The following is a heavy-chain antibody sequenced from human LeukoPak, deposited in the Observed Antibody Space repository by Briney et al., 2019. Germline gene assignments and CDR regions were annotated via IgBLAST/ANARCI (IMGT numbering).Heavy chain of an antibody. J-gene: IGHJ4*02. V-gene: IGHV3-11*01. CDR1: GFTFSDYY. D-gene: IGHD3-22*01. CDR3: ARDRLGDYDHSGYYDK. CDR2: ICDSGRTI. Sequence: GGSLRLSCAPSGFTFSDYYMSWIRPAPGKGLEWVAYICDSGRTIYYADSVKGRFTISRDNAKNSVYLQMNNLRAEDTAVYYCARDRLGDYDHSGYYDKWGQGTLVTVSS.